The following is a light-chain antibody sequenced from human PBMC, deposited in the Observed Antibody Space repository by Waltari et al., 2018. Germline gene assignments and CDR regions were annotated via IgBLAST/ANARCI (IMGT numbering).Light chain of an antibody. V-gene: IGLV2-14*01. Sequence: QSALTQPASVSGSPGQSITISCTGTSSDVGGYNYVSWYQQYPGQAPKLMIYDVSKRPSGVSNRFSGSKSDNTASLTISGLQAEDEADYYCSSYTSSSTYVFGTGTKVTVL. CDR1: SSDVGGYNY. CDR2: DVS. J-gene: IGLJ1*01. CDR3: SSYTSSSTYV.